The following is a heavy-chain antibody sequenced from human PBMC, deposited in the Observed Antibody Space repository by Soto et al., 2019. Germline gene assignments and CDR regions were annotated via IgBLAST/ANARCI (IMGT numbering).Heavy chain of an antibody. CDR1: GFTFSSYA. CDR2: ISYDGSNK. CDR3: AREKGQQLVEARSYYYYVMDV. D-gene: IGHD6-13*01. J-gene: IGHJ6*02. Sequence: VQLVESGGGVVQPGRSLRLSCAASGFTFSSYAMHWVRQAPGKGLEWVAVISYDGSNKYYADSVKGRFTISRDNSKNTLYLQMNSLRAEDTAVYHCAREKGQQLVEARSYYYYVMDVWGQGTTVTVSS. V-gene: IGHV3-30-3*01.